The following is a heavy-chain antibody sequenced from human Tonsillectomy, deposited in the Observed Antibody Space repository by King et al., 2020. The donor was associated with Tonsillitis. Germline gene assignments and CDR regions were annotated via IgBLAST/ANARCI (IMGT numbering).Heavy chain of an antibody. CDR2: TKPDGSEN. Sequence: QLVQSGGGLVQPGGNLRLSCVASGFTYSASWMTWVRQAPGKGLEWVATTKPDGSENWYVDSVKGRFTISRDNAKNSLYLQMNSLRAEDTAVYYCARDQGYSSFDFWGQGTWSPSPQ. J-gene: IGHJ4*02. D-gene: IGHD2-21*01. CDR3: ARDQGYSSFDF. V-gene: IGHV3-7*04. CDR1: GFTYSASW.